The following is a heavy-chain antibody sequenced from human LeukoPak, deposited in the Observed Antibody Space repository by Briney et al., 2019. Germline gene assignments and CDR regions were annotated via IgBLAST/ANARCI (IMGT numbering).Heavy chain of an antibody. Sequence: SETLSLTCTVSGGSISSSYYYWGWIRQPPGKGLEWIGSIYYSGSTYYNPSLKSRVTISVDTSKNQFSLKLSSVTAADTAVYYCARAGGFFSPFGYWGQGTLVTVSS. J-gene: IGHJ4*02. CDR2: IYYSGST. D-gene: IGHD3-3*01. CDR1: GGSISSSYYY. CDR3: ARAGGFFSPFGY. V-gene: IGHV4-39*07.